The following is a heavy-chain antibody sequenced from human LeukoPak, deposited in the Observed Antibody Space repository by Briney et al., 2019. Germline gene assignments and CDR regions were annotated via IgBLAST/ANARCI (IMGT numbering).Heavy chain of an antibody. CDR1: GGSISSYY. CDR3: ASYSSSSKKSALDY. Sequence: SETLSLTCTVSGGSISSYYWSWIRQPPGKGLEWIGYIYYSGSTNYNPSLKSRVTISVDTSKNQFSLKLSSVTAADTAVYYCASYSSSSKKSALDYWGQGTLVTVSS. J-gene: IGHJ4*02. V-gene: IGHV4-59*01. D-gene: IGHD6-6*01. CDR2: IYYSGST.